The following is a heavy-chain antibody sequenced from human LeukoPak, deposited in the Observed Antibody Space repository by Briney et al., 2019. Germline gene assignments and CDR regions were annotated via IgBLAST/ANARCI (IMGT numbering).Heavy chain of an antibody. CDR2: ISGSGGST. CDR1: GFTFSSYG. D-gene: IGHD6-6*01. CDR3: AKDLVGYSSSSGGY. Sequence: GGSLRLSCAASGFTFSSYGMHWVRQAPGKGLEWVSAISGSGGSTYYADSVKGRFTISRDNSKNTLYLQMNSLRAEDTAVYYCAKDLVGYSSSSGGYWGQGTLVTVSS. V-gene: IGHV3-23*01. J-gene: IGHJ4*02.